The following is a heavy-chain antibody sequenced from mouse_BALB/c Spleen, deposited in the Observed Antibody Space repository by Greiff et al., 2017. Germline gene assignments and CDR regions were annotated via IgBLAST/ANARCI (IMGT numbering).Heavy chain of an antibody. J-gene: IGHJ3*01. V-gene: IGHV2-2*02. CDR3: AAIYYYGY. Sequence: VQLQQSGPGLVQPSQSLSITCTVSGFSLTSYGVHWVRQSPGKGLEWLGVIWSGGSTDYNAAFISRLSISKDNSKSQVFFKMNSLQANDTAIYYCAAIYYYGYWGQGTLVTVSA. D-gene: IGHD1-1*01. CDR1: GFSLTSYG. CDR2: IWSGGST.